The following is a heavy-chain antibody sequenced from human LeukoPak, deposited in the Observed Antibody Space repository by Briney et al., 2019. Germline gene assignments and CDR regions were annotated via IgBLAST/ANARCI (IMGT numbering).Heavy chain of an antibody. J-gene: IGHJ4*02. Sequence: GESLKISCKGSGYSFPTYWIAWVRQMPGKGLEWMGIIYPDESNIRYSPSFQGRVTISADKSISTAYHQWSSLKASDTAMYYCARPPSRGYSSSFEYWGQGTLVTVSS. CDR1: GYSFPTYW. D-gene: IGHD2-2*03. CDR3: ARPPSRGYSSSFEY. CDR2: IYPDESNI. V-gene: IGHV5-51*01.